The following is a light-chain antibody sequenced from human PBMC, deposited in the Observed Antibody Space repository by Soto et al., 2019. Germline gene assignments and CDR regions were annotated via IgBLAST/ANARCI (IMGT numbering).Light chain of an antibody. Sequence: QSVLTQPPSVSGAPGQRVTISCTGSRSNIGAGYAVHWYQQLPGTAPKLLIYDNTNRPSGVPDRFSASESGTSASLAITGLQSEDEAVYYCQSYDTSLSASVFGGGTQLTVL. CDR3: QSYDTSLSASV. V-gene: IGLV1-40*01. CDR2: DNT. CDR1: RSNIGAGYA. J-gene: IGLJ7*01.